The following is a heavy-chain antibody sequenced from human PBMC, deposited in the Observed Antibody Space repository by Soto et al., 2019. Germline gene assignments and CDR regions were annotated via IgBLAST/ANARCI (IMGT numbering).Heavy chain of an antibody. CDR3: ARDLNNGYVGDY. D-gene: IGHD5-12*01. V-gene: IGHV3-33*01. CDR2: IWFDGSKQ. Sequence: QVQLVESGGGVVKPGTSLRLSCVASGFTFSASGMHWVRQTPGKGLEWVAIIWFDGSKQYYADSVKGRFTVSRDNPGSTLFLQMNDLRTEDTAMYYCARDLNNGYVGDYLGQGSLVVVSS. CDR1: GFTFSASG. J-gene: IGHJ4*02.